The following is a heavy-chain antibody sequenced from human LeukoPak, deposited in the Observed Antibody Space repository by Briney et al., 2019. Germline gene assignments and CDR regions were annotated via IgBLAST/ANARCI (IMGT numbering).Heavy chain of an antibody. J-gene: IGHJ5*02. CDR2: IYYSGST. CDR1: GGSISSYY. CDR3: ASLTNWLDP. Sequence: SETLSLTCTVSGGSISSYYWSWIRQPPGKGLEWIGYIYYSGSTNYNPSLKSRVTISVDTSKNQFSLKLSSVTAADTAVYYCASLTNWLDPWGQGTLVTVSS. D-gene: IGHD4/OR15-4a*01. V-gene: IGHV4-59*01.